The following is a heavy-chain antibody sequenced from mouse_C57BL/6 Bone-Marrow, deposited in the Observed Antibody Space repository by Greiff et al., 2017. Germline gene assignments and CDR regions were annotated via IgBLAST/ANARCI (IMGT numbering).Heavy chain of an antibody. Sequence: QVQLKQSGAELVRPGTSVKVSCKASGYAFTNYLIEWVKQRPGQGLEWIGVINPGSGGTNYNEKFKGKATLTADKSSSTAYMQLSSLTSEDSAVYFCARWNPWFAYWAKGLWSLSLQ. CDR1: GYAFTNYL. V-gene: IGHV1-54*01. J-gene: IGHJ3*01. CDR2: INPGSGGT. CDR3: ARWNPWFAY.